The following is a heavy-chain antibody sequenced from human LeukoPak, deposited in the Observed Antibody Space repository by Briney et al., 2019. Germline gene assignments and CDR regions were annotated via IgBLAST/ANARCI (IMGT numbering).Heavy chain of an antibody. J-gene: IGHJ3*02. CDR2: IYYSGST. CDR3: ARERSGSEIFARSFDI. V-gene: IGHV4-59*12. D-gene: IGHD3-3*01. Sequence: SETLSLTCTVSGDSISSYYWSWIRQPPGKGLEWIGYIYYSGSTSYNPSLKSRVTISVDTSKNQFSLQLSSVTAADTAVYYCARERSGSEIFARSFDIWGQGTKVTVSS. CDR1: GDSISSYY.